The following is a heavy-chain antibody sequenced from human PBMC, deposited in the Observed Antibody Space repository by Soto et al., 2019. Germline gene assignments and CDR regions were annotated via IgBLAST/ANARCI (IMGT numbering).Heavy chain of an antibody. D-gene: IGHD6-13*01. J-gene: IGHJ4*02. CDR2: IYHSGST. CDR1: GGSISSSNW. CDR3: ARIRIAAAGLKIDY. Sequence: SETLSLTCAVSGGSISSSNWWSWVRQPPGKGLEWIGEIYHSGSTNYNPSLKSRVTISVDKSKNQFSLKLSSVTAADTAVYYCARIRIAAAGLKIDYWGQGTLVTVSS. V-gene: IGHV4-4*02.